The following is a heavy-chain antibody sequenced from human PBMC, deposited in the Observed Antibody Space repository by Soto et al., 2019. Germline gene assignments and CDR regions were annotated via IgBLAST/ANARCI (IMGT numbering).Heavy chain of an antibody. CDR2: ISYDGSNK. V-gene: IGHV3-30*18. J-gene: IGHJ4*02. D-gene: IGHD3-22*01. CDR3: AKPIYYYDSSGYYYGFDY. Sequence: PGGSLRLSCAASGFTLSSYGMHWVRQAPGKGLEWVAVISYDGSNKYYADSVKGRFTISRDNSKNTLYLQMNSLRAEDTAVYYCAKPIYYYDSSGYYYGFDYWGQGTLVTVSS. CDR1: GFTLSSYG.